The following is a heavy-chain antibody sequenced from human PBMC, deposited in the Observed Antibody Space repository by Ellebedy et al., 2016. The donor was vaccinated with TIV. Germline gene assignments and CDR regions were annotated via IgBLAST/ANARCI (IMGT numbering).Heavy chain of an antibody. D-gene: IGHD3-22*01. CDR3: ARDRFLFYDSSGYPSPYFDY. CDR1: GFTFSSYG. CDR2: IWYDGSNK. Sequence: GESLKIPXAASGFTFSSYGMHWVRQAPGKGLEWVAVIWYDGSNKYYADSVKGRFTISRDNSKNTLYLQMNSLRAEDTAVYYCARDRFLFYDSSGYPSPYFDYWGQGTLVTVSS. V-gene: IGHV3-33*01. J-gene: IGHJ4*02.